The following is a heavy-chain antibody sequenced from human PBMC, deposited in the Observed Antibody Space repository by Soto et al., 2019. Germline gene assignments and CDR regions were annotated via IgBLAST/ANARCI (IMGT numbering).Heavy chain of an antibody. CDR2: INHSGST. J-gene: IGHJ4*02. D-gene: IGHD5-18*01. Sequence: SETLSLTCAVHGGSFSGYYWSWIRQPPGKGLEWIGEINHSGSTNYNPSLKSRVTISVDTSKNQFSLKLSSVTAADTAVYYCARRGIQLWSLDYWGRGTLVTVSS. V-gene: IGHV4-34*01. CDR3: ARRGIQLWSLDY. CDR1: GGSFSGYY.